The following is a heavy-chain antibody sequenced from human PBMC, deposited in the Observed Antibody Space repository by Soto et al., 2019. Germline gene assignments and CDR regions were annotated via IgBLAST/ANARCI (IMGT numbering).Heavy chain of an antibody. Sequence: QVQLVQSGAEVKKPGSSVKVSCKASGGTFSSYAISWVRQAPGQGLEWMGGIIPIFGTANYAQKFQGRVTITADKSTSTAYMELSYLRSEDTAVYYCASLPGIAAAGISVTLDYWGQGTLGTVSS. J-gene: IGHJ4*02. D-gene: IGHD6-13*01. CDR2: IIPIFGTA. CDR1: GGTFSSYA. V-gene: IGHV1-69*06. CDR3: ASLPGIAAAGISVTLDY.